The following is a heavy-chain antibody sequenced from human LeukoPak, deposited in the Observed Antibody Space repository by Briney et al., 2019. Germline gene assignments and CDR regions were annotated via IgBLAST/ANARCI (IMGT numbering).Heavy chain of an antibody. J-gene: IGHJ4*02. D-gene: IGHD3-22*01. V-gene: IGHV3-23*01. CDR3: AKGYYYDSSGYPSFDY. CDR2: ISGSGGST. Sequence: PGGSLRLSCAASGFTFSSYAMSWVRQAPGKGLEWVSAISGSGGSTYYADSVKGRFTISRDNSKNTLYLQMNGLRAEDTAVYYCAKGYYYDSSGYPSFDYWGQGTLVTVS. CDR1: GFTFSSYA.